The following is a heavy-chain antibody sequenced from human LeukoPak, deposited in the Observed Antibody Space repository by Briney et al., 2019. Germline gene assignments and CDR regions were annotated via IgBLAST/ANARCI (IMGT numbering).Heavy chain of an antibody. J-gene: IGHJ5*02. Sequence: GGSLRLSCAASGFTFNKYCMHGGRQAPGKGLEGVAVIWYDGSNKKYVESVKGRFTISRDNSKNTVHLQMSSLRGEDTAVYYCAKDAQGIVGAPVNWFDPWGQGTLVPVSS. V-gene: IGHV3-33*06. CDR2: IWYDGSNK. CDR3: AKDAQGIVGAPVNWFDP. CDR1: GFTFNKYC. D-gene: IGHD1-26*01.